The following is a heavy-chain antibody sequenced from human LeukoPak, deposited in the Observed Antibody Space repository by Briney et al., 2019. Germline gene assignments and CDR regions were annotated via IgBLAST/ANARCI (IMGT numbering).Heavy chain of an antibody. CDR3: ARPGSYFDY. Sequence: SETLSLTCTVSGGSLTSYYWRWIRQPPGKGLQWIGYIYYSGSVNYNPSLKSRVTISVDTSKNQFSLNLSSVTAADTAVYYCARPGSYFDYWGQGTQVTVSS. J-gene: IGHJ4*02. V-gene: IGHV4-59*08. CDR2: IYYSGSV. CDR1: GGSLTSYY.